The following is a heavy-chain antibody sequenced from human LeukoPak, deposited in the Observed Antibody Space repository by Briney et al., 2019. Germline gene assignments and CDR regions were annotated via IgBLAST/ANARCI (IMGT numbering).Heavy chain of an antibody. Sequence: ASVKVSCKASGYTFTSYGISWVRQAPGQGLEWMGWISAYNGNTNYAQKLQGRVTMTTDTSTSTAYMELRSLRSDDTAVYYCARDSDLYGSGSYYAYYYYGMDVWGQGTTVTVSS. CDR3: ARDSDLYGSGSYYAYYYYGMDV. J-gene: IGHJ6*02. CDR2: ISAYNGNT. CDR1: GYTFTSYG. D-gene: IGHD3-10*01. V-gene: IGHV1-18*01.